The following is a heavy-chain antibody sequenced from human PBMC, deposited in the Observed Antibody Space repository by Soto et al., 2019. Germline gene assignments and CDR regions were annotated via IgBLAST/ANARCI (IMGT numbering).Heavy chain of an antibody. CDR3: TTPYYDFWSGPARDYYYGMDV. D-gene: IGHD3-3*01. Sequence: PGGSLILSCAASGFTFSNAWMNWVRQAPGKGLEWVDRIKSKTDGGTTDYAAPVKGRFTIPSDDSKNTLYLQMNSLKTEDTAVYYCTTPYYDFWSGPARDYYYGMDVWGQGTTVTVSS. CDR1: GFTFSNAW. J-gene: IGHJ6*02. CDR2: IKSKTDGGTT. V-gene: IGHV3-15*07.